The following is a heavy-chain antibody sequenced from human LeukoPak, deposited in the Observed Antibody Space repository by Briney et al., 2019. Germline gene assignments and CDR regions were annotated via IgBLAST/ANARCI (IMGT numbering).Heavy chain of an antibody. D-gene: IGHD3-3*01. CDR2: INHSGST. J-gene: IGHJ5*02. V-gene: IGHV4-34*01. Sequence: SETLSLTCAVYGGSFSGYYWSWIRQPPGKGLEWIGEINHSGSTNYNPSLKSRVTISVDTSKNQFSLKLSSVTAADTAVYHCARIRHYYDFWSGPYNWFDPWGQGTLVTVSS. CDR1: GGSFSGYY. CDR3: ARIRHYYDFWSGPYNWFDP.